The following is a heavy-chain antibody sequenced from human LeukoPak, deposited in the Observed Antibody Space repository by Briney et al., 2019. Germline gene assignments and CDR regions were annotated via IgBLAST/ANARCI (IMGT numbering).Heavy chain of an antibody. CDR1: GFTFSSYA. Sequence: GGSLRLSCAASGFTFSSYAMSWVRQAPGKGLEWVSAISGSGGSTYYADSVKGRFAISRDNSKNTLYLQMNSLRAEDTAVYYCAKGEAGTGSYYFDYWGQGTLVTVSS. J-gene: IGHJ4*02. D-gene: IGHD6-19*01. CDR3: AKGEAGTGSYYFDY. V-gene: IGHV3-23*01. CDR2: ISGSGGST.